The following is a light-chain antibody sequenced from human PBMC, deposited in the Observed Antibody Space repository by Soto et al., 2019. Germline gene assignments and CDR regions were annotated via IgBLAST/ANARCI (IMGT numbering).Light chain of an antibody. Sequence: EIVMTQSPATLSVSPGEGATLSCRASQSVSSKLAWYQQKPGQAPRLLIYGASTRATGIPARFSGSGSGTEFTLIISSLQSEDSAVYYCQQYNNWPLAFGQGTKVEIK. CDR1: QSVSSK. CDR3: QQYNNWPLA. CDR2: GAS. J-gene: IGKJ1*01. V-gene: IGKV3-15*01.